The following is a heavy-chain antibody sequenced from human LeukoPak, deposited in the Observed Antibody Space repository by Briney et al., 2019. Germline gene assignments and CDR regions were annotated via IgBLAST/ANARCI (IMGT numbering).Heavy chain of an antibody. D-gene: IGHD3-10*01. Sequence: GRSLRLSCAASGFTVRSYGFHWVRRAPGKGLEWVAVISNDGSSKYYADSVKARFTISRDNSKNTVYLQVNRLRPEDTAVYYCARGDYYGSGSFNDYWGQGTLVTVSS. CDR3: ARGDYYGSGSFNDY. CDR1: GFTVRSYG. V-gene: IGHV3-30-3*01. J-gene: IGHJ4*02. CDR2: ISNDGSSK.